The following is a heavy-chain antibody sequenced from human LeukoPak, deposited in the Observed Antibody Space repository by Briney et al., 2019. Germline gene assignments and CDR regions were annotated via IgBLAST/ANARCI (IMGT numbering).Heavy chain of an antibody. CDR3: ARQYGPGYSSTWYFDY. V-gene: IGHV4-39*01. CDR1: GGSISSSAYS. CDR2: IYDSGNT. J-gene: IGHJ4*02. D-gene: IGHD6-13*01. Sequence: SETLSLTCTVSGGSISSSAYSWGWIRQPPGKGLDWIGNIYDSGNTYYNPSLKSRVTISVDTSKIQFSLKLNSVTAADTAVYYCARQYGPGYSSTWYFDYWGLGTLVTVSS.